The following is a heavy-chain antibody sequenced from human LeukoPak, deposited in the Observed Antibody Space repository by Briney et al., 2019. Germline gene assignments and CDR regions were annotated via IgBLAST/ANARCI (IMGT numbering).Heavy chain of an antibody. D-gene: IGHD2-8*02. CDR1: GDSISSGNFY. J-gene: IGHJ3*02. CDR2: ISSSGSTI. CDR3: AGLLSTADDAFDI. V-gene: IGHV3-11*01. Sequence: PSETLSLTCTVSGDSISSGNFYWSWIRQPPGKGLEWVSYISSSGSTIYYADSVKGRFTISRDNAKNSLYLQMNSLRAEDTAVYYCAGLLSTADDAFDIWGQGTMVTVSS.